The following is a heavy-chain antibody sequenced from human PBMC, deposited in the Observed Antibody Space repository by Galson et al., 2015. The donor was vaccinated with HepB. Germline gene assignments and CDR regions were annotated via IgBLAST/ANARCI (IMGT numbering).Heavy chain of an antibody. D-gene: IGHD6-19*01. V-gene: IGHV3-53*01. CDR2: IYSGGGT. CDR3: ARYPSSGWKWYFDL. Sequence: SLRLSCAASGFTVSSNYMSWVRQAPGKGLECVSVIYSGGGTYYADSVKGRFTISRDNFKNTLYLQMNSLRAEDTAVYYCARYPSSGWKWYFDLWGRGTLVTVSS. J-gene: IGHJ2*01. CDR1: GFTVSSNY.